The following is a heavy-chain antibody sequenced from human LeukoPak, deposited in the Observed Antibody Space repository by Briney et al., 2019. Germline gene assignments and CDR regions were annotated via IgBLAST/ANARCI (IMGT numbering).Heavy chain of an antibody. CDR3: ARQSGYCSGGSCYSRYFQH. V-gene: IGHV5-51*01. J-gene: IGHJ1*01. CDR1: GYSFNSYW. D-gene: IGHD2-15*01. Sequence: GEALKISCKGSGYSFNSYWIGWVRQMPGKGVEWMGIIYPGDSDTRYSPSFQGQVTISADKSISTAYLQWSSLKASDTAMYYCARQSGYCSGGSCYSRYFQHWGQGTLVTVSS. CDR2: IYPGDSDT.